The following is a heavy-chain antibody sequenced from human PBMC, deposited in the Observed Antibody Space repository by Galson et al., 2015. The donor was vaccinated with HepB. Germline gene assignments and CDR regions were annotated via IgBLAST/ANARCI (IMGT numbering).Heavy chain of an antibody. J-gene: IGHJ4*02. CDR2: INPNSGGT. V-gene: IGHV1-2*06. Sequence: SVKVSCKASGYTFTGYYMHWVRQAPGQGLEWMGRINPNSGGTNYAQKFQGRVTMTRDTSISTAYMELSRLRSDDTAVYYCARDRWSLGATPFDYWGQGTLVTVSS. CDR1: GYTFTGYY. CDR3: ARDRWSLGATPFDY. D-gene: IGHD1-26*01.